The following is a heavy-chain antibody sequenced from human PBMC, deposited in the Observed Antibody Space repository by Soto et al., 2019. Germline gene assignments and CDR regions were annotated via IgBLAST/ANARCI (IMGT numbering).Heavy chain of an antibody. V-gene: IGHV4-31*03. J-gene: IGHJ6*02. CDR2: IYYSGST. D-gene: IGHD3-10*01. CDR1: GGSISSGGYY. Sequence: QVQLQESGPGLVKPSQTLSLTCTVSGGSISSGGYYWSWIRQHPGKGLEWIGYIYYSGSTYYNPSLKSRVTISVDTSKNQSSLKLSSVTAADTAVYYCARVNAGWLGAYGMDVWGQGTTVTVSS. CDR3: ARVNAGWLGAYGMDV.